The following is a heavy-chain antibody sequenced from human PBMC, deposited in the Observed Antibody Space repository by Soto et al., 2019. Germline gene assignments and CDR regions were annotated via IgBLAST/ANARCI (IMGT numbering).Heavy chain of an antibody. CDR1: GGSISSYY. CDR2: IYYSGST. CDR3: ARSKLGPGIAVAGGFDY. V-gene: IGHV4-59*12. J-gene: IGHJ4*02. D-gene: IGHD6-19*01. Sequence: PSETLSLTCTVSGGSISSYYLSWIRQPPGKGLEWIGYIYYSGSTNYNPSLKSRVTISVGTSKNQFSLKLSSVTAADTAVYYCARSKLGPGIAVAGGFDYWGQGTLVTVSS.